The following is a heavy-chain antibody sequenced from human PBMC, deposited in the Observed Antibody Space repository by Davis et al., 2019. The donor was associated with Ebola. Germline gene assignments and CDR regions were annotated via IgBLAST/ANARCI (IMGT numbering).Heavy chain of an antibody. D-gene: IGHD3-22*01. CDR3: AKQESLYGSSDY. CDR1: GYSFTDYW. CDR2: IYPGDSDT. J-gene: IGHJ4*02. Sequence: GESLKISCKGSGYSFTDYWIAWVRQMPGKGLEWMGTIYPGDSDTRYSPSFQGQITLSADKSIATAYLQWSSLKASDTAMYYCAKQESLYGSSDYWGQGTLVTVSS. V-gene: IGHV5-51*01.